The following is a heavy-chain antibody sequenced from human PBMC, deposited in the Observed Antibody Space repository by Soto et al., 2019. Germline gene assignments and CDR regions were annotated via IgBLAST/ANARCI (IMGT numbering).Heavy chain of an antibody. V-gene: IGHV3-11*01. Sequence: GGSLRLSCAASGFTFSDHYMSWIRQAPGKGLEWVSYISSSGSTIYYADSVKGRFTISRDNAKNSLYLQMNSLRAEDTAVYYCARGYYDSSGYWGYYYYYGMDVWGQGTTVTVSS. D-gene: IGHD3-22*01. CDR1: GFTFSDHY. J-gene: IGHJ6*02. CDR3: ARGYYDSSGYWGYYYYYGMDV. CDR2: ISSSGSTI.